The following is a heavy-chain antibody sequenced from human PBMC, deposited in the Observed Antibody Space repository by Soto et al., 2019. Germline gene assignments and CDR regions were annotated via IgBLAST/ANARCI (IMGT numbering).Heavy chain of an antibody. D-gene: IGHD1-26*01. CDR3: ATDSRNVGIGYFDS. V-gene: IGHV3-53*01. CDR2: IVSGGST. J-gene: IGHJ4*02. Sequence: LRLSCAASGFKVGSSYVTWVRQAPGEGLEWVSVIVSGGSTHYADSVTGRFTVSRDVSNNTVYLHMSSLRAEDTAVYFCATDSRNVGIGYFDSWGLGTLVTVSS. CDR1: GFKVGSSY.